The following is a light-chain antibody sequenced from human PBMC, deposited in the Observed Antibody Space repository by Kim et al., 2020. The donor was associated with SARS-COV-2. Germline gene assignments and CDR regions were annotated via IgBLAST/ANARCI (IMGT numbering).Light chain of an antibody. CDR3: LRALQVPFT. CDR2: LGS. CDR1: QSLLNSNGYNY. Sequence: IVMTQSPLSLPVTPGEPASISCRSSQSLLNSNGYNYLVWYLQKPGQSPQLLIYLGSNRASGVPDRFSGSGSGTDFTLKISRVEAGDVGVYYCLRALQVPFTFRPGAKVDIK. V-gene: IGKV2-28*01. J-gene: IGKJ3*01.